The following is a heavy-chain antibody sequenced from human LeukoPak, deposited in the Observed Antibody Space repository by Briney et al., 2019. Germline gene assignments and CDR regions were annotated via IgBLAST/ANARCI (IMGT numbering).Heavy chain of an antibody. CDR2: ISWNSGSI. D-gene: IGHD3-22*01. J-gene: IGHJ4*02. CDR3: AKDRLYTMTPSIDY. Sequence: GRSLRLSCAASGFTFDDYAMHWVRQAPGKGLEWVSGISWNSGSIGYADSVKGRFTISRDNAKNSLYLQMNSLRAEDTALYYCAKDRLYTMTPSIDYWGQGTLVTVSS. CDR1: GFTFDDYA. V-gene: IGHV3-9*01.